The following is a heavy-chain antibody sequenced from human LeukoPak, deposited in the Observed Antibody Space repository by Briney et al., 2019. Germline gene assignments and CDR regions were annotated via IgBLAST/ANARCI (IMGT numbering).Heavy chain of an antibody. CDR3: ARFRDTKVRGVFDY. CDR2: IYYSGST. CDR1: GGSISSYY. D-gene: IGHD3-10*01. Sequence: SETLSLTCTVSGGSISSYYWSWIRQPPGKGLERIGYIYYSGSTNYNPSLKSRVTISVDTSKNQFSLKLSSVTAADTAVYYCARFRDTKVRGVFDYWGQGTLVTVSS. V-gene: IGHV4-59*01. J-gene: IGHJ4*02.